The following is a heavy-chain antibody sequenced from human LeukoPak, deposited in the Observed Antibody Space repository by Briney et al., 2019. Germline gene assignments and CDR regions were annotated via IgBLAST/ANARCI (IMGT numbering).Heavy chain of an antibody. J-gene: IGHJ4*02. CDR1: GYTFTGYY. D-gene: IGHD2-15*01. CDR3: ALHCSGGSCYIMVFDY. Sequence: ASVKVSCKASGYTFTGYYMHWVRQAPGQGLEWMGGIIPIFGTANYAQKFQGRVTITTDESTSTAYMELSSLRSEDTAVYYCALHCSGGSCYIMVFDYWGQGTLVTVSS. CDR2: IIPIFGTA. V-gene: IGHV1-69*05.